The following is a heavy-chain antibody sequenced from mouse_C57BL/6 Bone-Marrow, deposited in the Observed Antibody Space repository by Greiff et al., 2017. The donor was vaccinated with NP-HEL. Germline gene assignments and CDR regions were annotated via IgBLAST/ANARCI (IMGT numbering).Heavy chain of an antibody. V-gene: IGHV2-6-1*01. J-gene: IGHJ4*01. D-gene: IGHD1-1*01. CDR2: ILSDGST. Sequence: VQGVESGPGLVAPSQSLSITCTVSGFPLTSYGVHWVRQPPGKGLEWLVVILSDGSTTYNSALKSRLSISKDNSKSQVFLKMNSLQTDDTAMYYGARHGGYYGSSYAMDYWGQGTSVTVSS. CDR3: ARHGGYYGSSYAMDY. CDR1: GFPLTSYG.